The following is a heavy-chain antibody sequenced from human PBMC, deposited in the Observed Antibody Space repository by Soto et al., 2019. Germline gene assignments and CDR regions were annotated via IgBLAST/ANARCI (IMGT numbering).Heavy chain of an antibody. CDR2: IIPILGIA. V-gene: IGHV1-69*02. J-gene: IGHJ4*02. CDR3: ASRTRPSTYSSSWYRDY. D-gene: IGHD6-13*01. Sequence: QVQLVQSGAEVKKPGSSVKVSCKASGGTFSSYTISWVRQAPGQGLEWMGRIIPILGIANYAQKFQGRVTITADKSTSKAYMELSSLRSEDTAVYYCASRTRPSTYSSSWYRDYWGQGTLVTVSS. CDR1: GGTFSSYT.